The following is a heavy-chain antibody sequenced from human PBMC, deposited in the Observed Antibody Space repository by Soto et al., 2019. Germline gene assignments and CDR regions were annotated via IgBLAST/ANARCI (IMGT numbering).Heavy chain of an antibody. CDR3: ARAKGGGYDFWSGYYWSDYYYGMGV. J-gene: IGHJ6*02. Sequence: ASVKVSCKASGYTFTGYYMHWVRQAPGQGLEWMGWINPNSGGTNYAQKFQGRVTMTRDTSISTAYMELSRLRSEDTAAYYCARAKGGGYDFWSGYYWSDYYYGMGVWGQGTTVTVSS. CDR2: INPNSGGT. V-gene: IGHV1-2*02. D-gene: IGHD3-3*01. CDR1: GYTFTGYY.